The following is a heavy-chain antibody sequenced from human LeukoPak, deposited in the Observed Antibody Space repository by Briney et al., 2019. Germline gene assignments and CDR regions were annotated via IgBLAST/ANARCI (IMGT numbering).Heavy chain of an antibody. V-gene: IGHV3-33*06. J-gene: IGHJ4*02. CDR2: IWYDGSNK. CDR1: GFTFSSYG. Sequence: GGSLRLSCAASGFTFSSYGMHWVRQAPGKGVGWGAVIWYDGSNKYYADSVKGRFTISRDNSKNTLYLQMNSLRAEDTAVYYCAKQNDYDYSNYDYWGQGTLVTVSS. D-gene: IGHD4-11*01. CDR3: AKQNDYDYSNYDY.